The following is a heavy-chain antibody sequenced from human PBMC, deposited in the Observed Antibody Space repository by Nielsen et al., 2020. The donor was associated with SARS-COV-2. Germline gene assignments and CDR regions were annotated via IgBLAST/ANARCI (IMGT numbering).Heavy chain of an antibody. Sequence: ASVKVSCKASGYTFTSYYMHWVRQAPGQGLEWMGIINPSGGSTSYAQKFQGRVTMTRDTSTSTVYMELSSLRSEDTAAYYCARDPGEDNWFDPWGQGTLVTVSS. V-gene: IGHV1-46*01. D-gene: IGHD1-26*01. CDR1: GYTFTSYY. CDR2: INPSGGST. CDR3: ARDPGEDNWFDP. J-gene: IGHJ5*02.